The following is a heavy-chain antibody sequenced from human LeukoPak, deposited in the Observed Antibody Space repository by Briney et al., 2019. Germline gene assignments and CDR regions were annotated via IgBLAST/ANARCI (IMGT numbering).Heavy chain of an antibody. CDR3: ARDGGASSRNLDY. V-gene: IGHV4-30-4*08. CDR1: GGSISSGDYY. CDR2: IYNSGST. J-gene: IGHJ4*02. Sequence: SETLSLTCTVSGGSISSGDYYWNWIRQPPGKGLEWIGYIYNSGSTYYNPSLKSRVTISVDTSKNQFSLKLSSVTAADTAVYYCARDGGASSRNLDYWGQGTRVTVSS. D-gene: IGHD1-14*01.